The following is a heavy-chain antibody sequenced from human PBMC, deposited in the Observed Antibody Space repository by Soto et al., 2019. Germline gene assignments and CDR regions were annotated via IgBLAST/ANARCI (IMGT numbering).Heavy chain of an antibody. D-gene: IGHD2-2*01. V-gene: IGHV1-8*01. CDR1: GYTFTSYD. CDR2: MNPNSGNT. Sequence: ASVKVSCKASGYTFTSYDINWVRQATGQGLEWMGWMNPNSGNTGYAQKFQGRVTMTRNTSISTAYMELSSLRSEDTAVYYCARGALGYCSSTSCYANWFDPWGQGTLVTV. CDR3: ARGALGYCSSTSCYANWFDP. J-gene: IGHJ5*02.